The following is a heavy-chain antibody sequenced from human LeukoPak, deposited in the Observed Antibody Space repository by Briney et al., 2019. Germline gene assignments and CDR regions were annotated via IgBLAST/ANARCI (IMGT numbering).Heavy chain of an antibody. Sequence: GGSLRLSCAASGFTFSSYWMHWVRQAPGKGLVWVSRIKSDGSNTGYADSVKGRFTISRDNAKNTLYLQMNSLRAEDTAVYYCAREYGFGAGSYYPWGQGTLVTVSS. CDR2: IKSDGSNT. D-gene: IGHD3-10*01. J-gene: IGHJ5*02. CDR3: AREYGFGAGSYYP. CDR1: GFTFSSYW. V-gene: IGHV3-74*01.